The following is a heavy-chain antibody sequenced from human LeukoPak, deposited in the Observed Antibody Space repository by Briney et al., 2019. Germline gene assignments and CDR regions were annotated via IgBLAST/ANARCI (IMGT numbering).Heavy chain of an antibody. CDR1: GGTFSSYA. J-gene: IGHJ4*02. V-gene: IGHV1-69*05. D-gene: IGHD1-26*01. Sequence: SVKVSCKASGGTFSSYAISWVRQAPGQGLEWMGGIIPIFGTANYAQKFQGRVTITTDESTSTAYMELSSLRSEDTAVYYCARDNLVGATLFDYWGQGTLVTVSS. CDR3: ARDNLVGATLFDY. CDR2: IIPIFGTA.